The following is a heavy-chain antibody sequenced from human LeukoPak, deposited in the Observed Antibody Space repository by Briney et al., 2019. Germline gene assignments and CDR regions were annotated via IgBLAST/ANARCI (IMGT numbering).Heavy chain of an antibody. J-gene: IGHJ4*02. V-gene: IGHV3-23*01. CDR3: AKGPNFGSWRAVHY. CDR1: EFSFSSYD. Sequence: GGSLRLSCAASEFSFSSYDMSWVRQTLEKGLEYVSSISGDGVTFYADSVKGRFTISRDKSKNTLYLQMNSLRTDATAIYYCAKGPNFGSWRAVHYWGQGSLVTVSS. D-gene: IGHD3-10*01. CDR2: ISGDGVT.